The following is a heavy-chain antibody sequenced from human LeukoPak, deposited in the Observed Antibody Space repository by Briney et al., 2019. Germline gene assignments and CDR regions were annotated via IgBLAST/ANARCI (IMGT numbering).Heavy chain of an antibody. J-gene: IGHJ4*02. D-gene: IGHD2-2*01. CDR2: INWNGGST. V-gene: IGHV3-20*04. Sequence: PGGSLRLSCAASGFTFDDYGMSWVRQAPGKGLEWVSGINWNGGSTGYADSVKGRFTISRDNSKNTLYLQMNSLRAEDTAVYYCAKDLKDIVVVPAAEAFDYWGQGTLVTVSS. CDR1: GFTFDDYG. CDR3: AKDLKDIVVVPAAEAFDY.